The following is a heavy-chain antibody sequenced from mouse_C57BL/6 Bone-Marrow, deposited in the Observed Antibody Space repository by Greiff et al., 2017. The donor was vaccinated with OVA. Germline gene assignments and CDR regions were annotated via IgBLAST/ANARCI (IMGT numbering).Heavy chain of an antibody. J-gene: IGHJ3*01. D-gene: IGHD1-1*01. Sequence: EVQRVESGGGLVKPGGSLKLSCAASGFTFSDYGMHWVRQAPEKGLEWVAYISSGSSTIYYADTVKGRFTISRDNAKNTLFLQMTSLRSEDTAMYYCARPNYYGSFAYWGQGTLVTVSA. V-gene: IGHV5-17*01. CDR3: ARPNYYGSFAY. CDR1: GFTFSDYG. CDR2: ISSGSSTI.